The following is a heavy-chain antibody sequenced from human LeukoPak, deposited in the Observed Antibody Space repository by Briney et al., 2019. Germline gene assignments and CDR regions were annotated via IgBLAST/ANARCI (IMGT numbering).Heavy chain of an antibody. Sequence: SQTLSLTWPVAGRSISSYYWSWIRQPPGKGLEWVGYVYYSGRTNYNTSLKSQVPISGDTSKNQFCLKVSSVTAADTAVYYCASDTGIAAAGTGFDYWGQGTLVTVSS. CDR1: GRSISSYY. D-gene: IGHD6-13*01. J-gene: IGHJ4*02. V-gene: IGHV4-59*01. CDR2: VYYSGRT. CDR3: ASDTGIAAAGTGFDY.